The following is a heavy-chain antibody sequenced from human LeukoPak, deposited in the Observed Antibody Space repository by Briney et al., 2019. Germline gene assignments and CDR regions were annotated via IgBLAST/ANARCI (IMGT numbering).Heavy chain of an antibody. Sequence: SVKVSCKASGGTFSSYSIAWVRQAPGQGLEWMGGIMPLFNTANYAQQFQGRVTITTDESTSTAYMELSSLRFEDTAMYYCARVDRYHYYLDVWGKGTTVTVSS. CDR1: GGTFSSYS. V-gene: IGHV1-69*05. J-gene: IGHJ6*03. CDR3: ARVDRYHYYLDV. CDR2: IMPLFNTA.